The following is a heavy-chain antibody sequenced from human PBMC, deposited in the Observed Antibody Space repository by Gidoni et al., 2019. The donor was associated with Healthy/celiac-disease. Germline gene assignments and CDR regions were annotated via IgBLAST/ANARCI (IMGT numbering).Heavy chain of an antibody. J-gene: IGHJ6*02. V-gene: IGHV1-69*02. CDR3: APELGGYVGESYYSSYSGMAV. CDR1: GGTFNSKT. CDR2: IIPILRIA. Sequence: QVQLGEAGAEGKKPGSSGKVSCQASGGTFNSKTISWVRQAPGQVLDWVGRIIPILRIANYAQQFQGRVTISADTSTRTASMELRSLRSGDPAVYYCAPELGGYVGESYYSSYSGMAVWGQGPTVTVSS. D-gene: IGHD5-12*01.